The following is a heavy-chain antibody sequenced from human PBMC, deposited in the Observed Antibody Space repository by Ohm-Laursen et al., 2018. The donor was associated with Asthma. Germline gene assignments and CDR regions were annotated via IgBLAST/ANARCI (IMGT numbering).Heavy chain of an antibody. CDR3: AREGTYDILTGSLNNWFDP. Sequence: PSQTLSLTCTVSGGSIGSDDYYWSWIRQPPGKGLEWIGYIYHSVSTYYSPSLKSRVTISGDTSKNQFSLKLSSVTAADTAVYYCAREGTYDILTGSLNNWFDPWGQGTLVTVSS. J-gene: IGHJ5*02. D-gene: IGHD3-9*01. CDR2: IYHSVST. V-gene: IGHV4-30-4*01. CDR1: GGSIGSDDYY.